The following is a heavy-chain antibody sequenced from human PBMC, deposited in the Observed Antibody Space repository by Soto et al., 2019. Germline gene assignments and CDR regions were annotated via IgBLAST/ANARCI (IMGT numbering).Heavy chain of an antibody. V-gene: IGHV4-59*01. CDR3: ARTPPMGVYSSGWSAYFDY. CDR1: GGSISSYY. J-gene: IGHJ4*02. Sequence: PSETLSLTCTVSGGSISSYYWSWIRQPPGKGLEWIGYIYYSGSTNYNPSLKSRVTISVDTSKNQFSLKLSSVTAADTAVYYCARTPPMGVYSSGWSAYFDYWGQGTLVTVSS. D-gene: IGHD6-19*01. CDR2: IYYSGST.